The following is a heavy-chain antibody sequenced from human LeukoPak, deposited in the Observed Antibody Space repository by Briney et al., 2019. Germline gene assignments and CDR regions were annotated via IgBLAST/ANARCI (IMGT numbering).Heavy chain of an antibody. CDR2: ISSSSSYT. D-gene: IGHD4-17*01. CDR3: ARVKTYGDYECWFDP. J-gene: IGHJ5*02. V-gene: IGHV3-11*06. CDR1: GFTFSDYY. Sequence: GGSLRLSCAASGFTFSDYYMSWIRQAPGKGLEWVSYISSSSSYTNYADSVKGRFTISRDNAKNSLYLQMNSLRAENTAVYYCARVKTYGDYECWFDPWGQGTLVTVSS.